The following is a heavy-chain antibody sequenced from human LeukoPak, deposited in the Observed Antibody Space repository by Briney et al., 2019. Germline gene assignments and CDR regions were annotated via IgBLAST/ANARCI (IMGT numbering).Heavy chain of an antibody. Sequence: ASVKVSCKSSGYTFTSYYIHWVRQAPGQGLEWMGIISPSGGGTGYAQNFQGRVTMTRDTSTSTVYMELSSLRSEDTAVYFCARGGPQWLVLRRRFYFDSWGQGTLVTVSS. CDR2: ISPSGGGT. D-gene: IGHD6-19*01. V-gene: IGHV1-46*01. J-gene: IGHJ4*02. CDR3: ARGGPQWLVLRRRFYFDS. CDR1: GYTFTSYY.